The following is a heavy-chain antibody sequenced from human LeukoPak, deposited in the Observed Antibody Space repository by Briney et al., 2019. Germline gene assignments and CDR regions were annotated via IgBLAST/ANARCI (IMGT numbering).Heavy chain of an antibody. J-gene: IGHJ3*01. CDR2: IRPDGSNE. CDR1: RFIFSTYG. D-gene: IGHD3-9*01. V-gene: IGHV3-30*02. Sequence: GGSLRLSCAASRFIFSTYGMHWVRQAPGKGLEWVAFIRPDGSNEYYAASVRGRFAISRDNSQNTLHLQMNSLRAEDTAVYYCARDSIENGDDIAFDLWGQGTMVTVSS. CDR3: ARDSIENGDDIAFDL.